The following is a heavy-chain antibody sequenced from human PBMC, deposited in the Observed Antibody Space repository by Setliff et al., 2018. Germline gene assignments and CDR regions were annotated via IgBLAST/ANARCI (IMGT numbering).Heavy chain of an antibody. CDR2: IHYSGST. Sequence: KPSETLSLTCTVSGDSISGDYWSWIRQPPGKGLEWIGFIHYSGSTNYNPSLKSRVTISLDTPKNQFSLRLSSVTAADTAVYYCARTRYDRNYYCYMDVWGKGTTVTVSS. D-gene: IGHD5-12*01. CDR1: GDSISGDY. J-gene: IGHJ6*03. V-gene: IGHV4-59*01. CDR3: ARTRYDRNYYCYMDV.